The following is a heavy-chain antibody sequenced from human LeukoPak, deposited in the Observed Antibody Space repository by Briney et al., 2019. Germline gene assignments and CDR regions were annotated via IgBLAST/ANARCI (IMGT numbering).Heavy chain of an antibody. D-gene: IGHD3-10*01. CDR2: ITSRSSSI. Sequence: GGSLRLSCAASGFTFSNYNMNWVRQAPGKGLEWVSYITSRSSSIYYADSVKGRFTISRDNAQNSLYLQMDSLRDEDTAVYYCARDSRFGKLLIPYFDYWGQGTLVTVSS. CDR1: GFTFSNYN. J-gene: IGHJ4*02. V-gene: IGHV3-48*02. CDR3: ARDSRFGKLLIPYFDY.